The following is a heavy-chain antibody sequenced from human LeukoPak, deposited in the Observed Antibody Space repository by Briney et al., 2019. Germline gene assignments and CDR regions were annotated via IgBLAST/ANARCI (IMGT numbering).Heavy chain of an antibody. CDR3: ARDPRGATKGFDY. Sequence: GGSLRLSCAASGFTFSSYPMHWVRQAPGKGLEWVAVISYDGSNKYYADSVKGRFTISRDNSKNTLYLQMNSLRAEDTAVYYCARDPRGATKGFDYWGQGTLVTVSS. J-gene: IGHJ4*02. D-gene: IGHD1-26*01. CDR2: ISYDGSNK. CDR1: GFTFSSYP. V-gene: IGHV3-30-3*01.